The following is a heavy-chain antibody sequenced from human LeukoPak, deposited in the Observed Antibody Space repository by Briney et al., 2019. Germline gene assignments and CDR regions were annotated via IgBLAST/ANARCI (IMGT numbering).Heavy chain of an antibody. CDR1: GGSISSYY. CDR2: IYTSGST. Sequence: SETLSLTCTVSGGSISSYYWSWIRQPPGKGLEWIGYIYTSGSTNYNPSLKSRVTISVDTSKNQFSLKLRSVTAADTAVYYCARHYGGNPDLFDYWGQGTLVTVSS. D-gene: IGHD4-23*01. CDR3: ARHYGGNPDLFDY. J-gene: IGHJ4*02. V-gene: IGHV4-4*09.